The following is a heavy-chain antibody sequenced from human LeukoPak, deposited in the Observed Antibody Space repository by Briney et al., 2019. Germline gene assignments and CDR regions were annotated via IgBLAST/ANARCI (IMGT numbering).Heavy chain of an antibody. CDR3: STAKFDY. Sequence: PGGSLRLSCAASGSTLSSYSMNWVRQAPGKGLEWISHISISGNTIHYADSVKGRFTISRDSAKNSLYLQMNSLRAEDTAVYYCSTAKFDYWGQGTLLTVSS. V-gene: IGHV3-48*01. J-gene: IGHJ4*02. CDR2: ISISGNTI. CDR1: GSTLSSYS.